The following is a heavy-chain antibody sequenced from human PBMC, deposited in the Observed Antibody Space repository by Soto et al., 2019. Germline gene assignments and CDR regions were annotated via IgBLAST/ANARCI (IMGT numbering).Heavy chain of an antibody. CDR1: GYTFTGYY. J-gene: IGHJ5*02. CDR2: INPNSGGT. CDR3: ARVPVAVAGTKGRKWFDP. Sequence: GASVKVSCKASGYTFTGYYMHWLRQAPGQGLEWMGWINPNSGGTNYAQKFQGRVTMTRDTSISTAYMELSRLRSDDTAVYYCARVPVAVAGTKGRKWFDPWGQGTLVTVSS. D-gene: IGHD6-19*01. V-gene: IGHV1-2*02.